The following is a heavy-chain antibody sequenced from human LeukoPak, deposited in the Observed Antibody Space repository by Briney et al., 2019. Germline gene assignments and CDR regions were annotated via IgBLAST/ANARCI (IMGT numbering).Heavy chain of an antibody. CDR2: IIPIFGTA. D-gene: IGHD3-10*01. CDR3: ARGDPTMVRGVATFDY. Sequence: SVKVSCKASGGTFSSYAISWVRQAPGQGLEWMGGIIPIFGTANYAQKFQGRVTITADESTSTAYMELSSLRSEDTAVYYCARGDPTMVRGVATFDYWGQGTLVAVSS. CDR1: GGTFSSYA. V-gene: IGHV1-69*13. J-gene: IGHJ4*02.